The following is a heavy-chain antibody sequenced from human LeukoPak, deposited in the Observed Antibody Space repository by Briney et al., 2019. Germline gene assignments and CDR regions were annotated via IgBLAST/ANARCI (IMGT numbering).Heavy chain of an antibody. CDR1: GFTFSSYG. D-gene: IGHD3-10*01. CDR3: ARDRGSGAFDY. V-gene: IGHV3-48*04. CDR2: ISSSGSTI. Sequence: GGTLRLSCAASGFTFSSYGMSWVRQAPGKGLEWVSYISSSGSTIYYADSVKGRFTISRDNAKNSLYLQMNSLRAEDTAVYYCARDRGSGAFDYWGQGTLVTVSS. J-gene: IGHJ4*02.